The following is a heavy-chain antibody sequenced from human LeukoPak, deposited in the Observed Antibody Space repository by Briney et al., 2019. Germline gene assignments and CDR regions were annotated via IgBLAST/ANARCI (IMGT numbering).Heavy chain of an antibody. V-gene: IGHV4-39*07. CDR2: IYYSGST. D-gene: IGHD3-10*01. J-gene: IGHJ5*02. Sequence: SETLSLTCTVSGGSISSSYSYWGWIRQPPGKGLECIGNIYYSGSTYYNPSLKSRVSISVDTSKNQFSLKLSSVTAADTAVYYCARESYYGSGRWFDPWGQGTLVTVSS. CDR1: GGSISSSYSY. CDR3: ARESYYGSGRWFDP.